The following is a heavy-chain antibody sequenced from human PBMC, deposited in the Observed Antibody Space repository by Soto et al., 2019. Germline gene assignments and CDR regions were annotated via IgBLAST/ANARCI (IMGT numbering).Heavy chain of an antibody. CDR2: LSTSGSTM. CDR3: GRDEVRNGVGV. CDR1: GFTLSNYE. J-gene: IGHJ6*02. Sequence: PGGSLRLSCTASGFTLSNYEMTWVRQAPGKGLEWVSYLSTSGSTMYYADSVKGRFTISRDNAKNSLFLQMNSLRAEDTALYYCGRDEVRNGVGVWGQGTTVTVSS. V-gene: IGHV3-48*03.